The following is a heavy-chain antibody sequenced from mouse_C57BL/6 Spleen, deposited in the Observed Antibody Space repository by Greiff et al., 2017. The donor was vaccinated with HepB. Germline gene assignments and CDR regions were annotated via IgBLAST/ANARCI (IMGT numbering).Heavy chain of an antibody. Sequence: EVQLQESGPVLVKPGASVKMSCKASGYTFTDYYMNWVKQSHGKSLEWIGVINPYNGGTSYNQKFKGKATLTVDKSSSTAYMELNSLTSEDSAVYYCARAYSNWFAYWGQGTLVTVSA. J-gene: IGHJ3*01. D-gene: IGHD2-5*01. CDR1: GYTFTDYY. CDR2: INPYNGGT. CDR3: ARAYSNWFAY. V-gene: IGHV1-19*01.